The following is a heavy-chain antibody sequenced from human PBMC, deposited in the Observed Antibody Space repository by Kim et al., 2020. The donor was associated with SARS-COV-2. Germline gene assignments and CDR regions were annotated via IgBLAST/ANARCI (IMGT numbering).Heavy chain of an antibody. CDR1: GGSFSGYY. J-gene: IGHJ6*02. D-gene: IGHD6-13*01. Sequence: SETLSLTCAVYGGSFSGYYWSWIRQPPGKGLEWIGEINHSGSTNYNPSLKSRVTISVDTSKNQFSLKLSSVTAADTAVYYCARFGLHSAAVLPVYYYYGMDVWGQGTTVTVSS. CDR2: INHSGST. CDR3: ARFGLHSAAVLPVYYYYGMDV. V-gene: IGHV4-34*01.